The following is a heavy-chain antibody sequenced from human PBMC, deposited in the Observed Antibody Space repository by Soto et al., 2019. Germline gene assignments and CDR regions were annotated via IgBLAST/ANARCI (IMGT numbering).Heavy chain of an antibody. Sequence: EVQVVESGGGLIQPGGSLRLSCEVSGFSVTANYMSWVRQAPGKGLEWVSVIYSGGSTYYIDSVKVRFSISRDISKNTLSLQMNSLRAEDTAVYYCHGYGYWGQGTLVTVSS. CDR1: GFSVTANY. D-gene: IGHD5-12*01. J-gene: IGHJ4*02. CDR2: IYSGGST. V-gene: IGHV3-53*01. CDR3: HGYGY.